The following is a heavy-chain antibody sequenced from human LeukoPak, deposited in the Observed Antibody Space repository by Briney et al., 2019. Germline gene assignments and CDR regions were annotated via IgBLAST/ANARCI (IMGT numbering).Heavy chain of an antibody. J-gene: IGHJ5*02. D-gene: IGHD1-20*01. Sequence: PGGSLRLSCAASGFTFSSYWIRWVRQAPGKGMVWVSRINSDGRITSYAGSVKGRFTISRDNAKNTLYLQMNSLRAEDTAVYYCARGSISGVNWFDPWGQGTLVTVSS. CDR3: ARGSISGVNWFDP. V-gene: IGHV3-74*01. CDR2: INSDGRIT. CDR1: GFTFSSYW.